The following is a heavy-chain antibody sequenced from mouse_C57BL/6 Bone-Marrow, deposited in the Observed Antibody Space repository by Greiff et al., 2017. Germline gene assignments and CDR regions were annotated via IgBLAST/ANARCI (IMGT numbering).Heavy chain of an antibody. V-gene: IGHV1-82*01. CDR3: ASYYGTDYFDY. D-gene: IGHD1-1*01. CDR2: IYPGDGDT. CDR1: GYAFSSSW. J-gene: IGHJ2*01. Sequence: QVQLQQSGPELVKPGASVKISCKASGYAFSSSWMNWVKQRPGKGLEWIGRIYPGDGDTNYNGKFKGKATLTADKSSSTAYMQLSSLTSEDSAVYFCASYYGTDYFDYWGQGTTLTVYS.